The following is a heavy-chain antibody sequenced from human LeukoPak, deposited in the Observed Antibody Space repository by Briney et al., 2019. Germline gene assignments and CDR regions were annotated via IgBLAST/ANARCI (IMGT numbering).Heavy chain of an antibody. CDR1: GFTFSSYA. Sequence: GGSLRLSCAASGFTFSSYAMNWVRQAPGKGLEWVSAITGSGGRTYYADSVRGRFTISRDNSKNTLFLQMNSLRPEDTAVYYCVRATWDYWGQGTLVTVSS. V-gene: IGHV3-23*01. CDR3: VRATWDY. J-gene: IGHJ4*02. CDR2: ITGSGGRT.